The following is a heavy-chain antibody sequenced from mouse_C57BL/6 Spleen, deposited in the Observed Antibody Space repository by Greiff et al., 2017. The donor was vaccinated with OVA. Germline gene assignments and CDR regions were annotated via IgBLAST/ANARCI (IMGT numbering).Heavy chain of an antibody. J-gene: IGHJ2*01. D-gene: IGHD1-1*01. V-gene: IGHV3-6*01. CDR3: AREVLGFDY. Sequence: DVKLQESGPGLVKPSQSLSLTCSVTGYSITSGYYWNWIRQFPGNKLEWMGYISYDGSNNYNPSLKNRISITRDTSKNQFFLKLNSVTTEDTATYYCAREVLGFDYWGQGTTLTVSS. CDR1: GYSITSGYY. CDR2: ISYDGSN.